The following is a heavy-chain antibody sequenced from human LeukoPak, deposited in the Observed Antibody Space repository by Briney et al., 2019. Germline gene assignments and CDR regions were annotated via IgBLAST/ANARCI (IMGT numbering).Heavy chain of an antibody. J-gene: IGHJ4*02. V-gene: IGHV3-66*01. CDR3: ARDRGSSGYFDY. D-gene: IGHD3-22*01. CDR2: IYSGGST. Sequence: PGGSLRLSCAASGLTVSSNYMSWVRQAPGKGLEWVSVIYSGGSTYYADSVKGRFTISRDNSKNTLYLQMNSLRAEDTAVYYCARDRGSSGYFDYWGQGTLVTVSS. CDR1: GLTVSSNY.